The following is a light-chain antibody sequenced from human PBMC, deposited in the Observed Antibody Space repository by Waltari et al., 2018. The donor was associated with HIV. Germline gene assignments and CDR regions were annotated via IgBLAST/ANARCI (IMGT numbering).Light chain of an antibody. CDR3: QSADSSGTHYV. V-gene: IGLV3-25*03. CDR1: ALPKQY. CDR2: KDG. J-gene: IGLJ1*01. Sequence: SYELTQPPSVSVSPGQTARITCSGDALPKQYAYWYQQKPGQAPVVMIYKDGERPSGIPERFSGSSSGKTVTLTISGVQAEDEADYYCQSADSSGTHYVFGTGTKVTVL.